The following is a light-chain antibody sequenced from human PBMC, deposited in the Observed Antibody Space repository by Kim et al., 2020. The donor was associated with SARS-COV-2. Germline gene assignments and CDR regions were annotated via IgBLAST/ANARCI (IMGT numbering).Light chain of an antibody. J-gene: IGKJ5*01. Sequence: SLSPGERATLSCRASQSISRSLAWYQQKPGQAPRVLIYGASARATGIPARFSGSGSGTEFTLTISNLQSEDFAVYYCQQYAYWRAFGQGTRREIK. CDR3: QQYAYWRA. CDR1: QSISRS. CDR2: GAS. V-gene: IGKV3-15*01.